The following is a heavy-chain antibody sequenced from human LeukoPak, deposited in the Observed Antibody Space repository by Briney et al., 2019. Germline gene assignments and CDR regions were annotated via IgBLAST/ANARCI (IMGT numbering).Heavy chain of an antibody. CDR3: ARGTKYYYGSGSYLFDY. CDR1: GGSFSGYY. D-gene: IGHD3-10*01. CDR2: INHSGST. J-gene: IGHJ4*02. V-gene: IGHV4-34*01. Sequence: SETLSLTCAVYGGSFSGYYWSWIRQPPGKGLEWIGEINHSGSTNYNPSLKSRVTISVDTSKNQFSLKLSSVTAADTAVYYCARGTKYYYGSGSYLFDYWGQGTLVTVSS.